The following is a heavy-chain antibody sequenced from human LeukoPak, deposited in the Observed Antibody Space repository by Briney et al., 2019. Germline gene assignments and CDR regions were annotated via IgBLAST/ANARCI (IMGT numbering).Heavy chain of an antibody. D-gene: IGHD6-13*01. Sequence: PGGSLRLSCAASGFTFSSYAMHWVRQAPGKGLEWVSVIYSGGSTYYADSVKGRFTISRDNSKNTLYLQMNSLRAEDTAVYYCARDVTGSSWTDYWGQGTLVTVSS. J-gene: IGHJ4*02. V-gene: IGHV3-53*01. CDR1: GFTFSSYA. CDR3: ARDVTGSSWTDY. CDR2: IYSGGST.